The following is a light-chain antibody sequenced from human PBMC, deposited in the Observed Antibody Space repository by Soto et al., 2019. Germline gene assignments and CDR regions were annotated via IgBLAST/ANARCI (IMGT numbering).Light chain of an antibody. V-gene: IGKV3-20*01. Sequence: EIVLTQSPGTLSLSPGEGASLSCRASQSVTSSYLAWYQQKPGQAPRLLIYGASSRATGIPDRFSGSGSGTDFTLTISRLEPEDFAVYYCQQYGSSTMYTFGQGTKLEIK. CDR2: GAS. J-gene: IGKJ2*01. CDR3: QQYGSSTMYT. CDR1: QSVTSSY.